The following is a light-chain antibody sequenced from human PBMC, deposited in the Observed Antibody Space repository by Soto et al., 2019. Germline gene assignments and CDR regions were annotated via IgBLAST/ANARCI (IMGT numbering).Light chain of an antibody. Sequence: DIVMTQSPDSLAVSLGERATINCKSSQSVLSSSDNKNYLAWYQQKPGQPPQLLTYWASTRESGVPDRFSGSESGTYFTLTISSLQAEDVAVYFCQQSYGAPITFGQGTRLEIK. J-gene: IGKJ5*01. CDR1: QSVLSSSDNKNY. CDR2: WAS. CDR3: QQSYGAPIT. V-gene: IGKV4-1*01.